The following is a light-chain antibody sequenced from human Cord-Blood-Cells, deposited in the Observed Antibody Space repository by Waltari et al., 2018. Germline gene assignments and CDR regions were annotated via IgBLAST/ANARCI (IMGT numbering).Light chain of an antibody. Sequence: DIVMTQSPDSLAVSLGERATINCKSSQSVLYSSNNKNYLSWYQQKPEQPPKLLIYWASTRESGVPDRFRVSWSGTDFTLTISSLQAEDVAVYYFQQYYSTPRTFGQGTKVEIK. CDR3: QQYYSTPRT. CDR1: QSVLYSSNNKNY. CDR2: WAS. V-gene: IGKV4-1*01. J-gene: IGKJ1*01.